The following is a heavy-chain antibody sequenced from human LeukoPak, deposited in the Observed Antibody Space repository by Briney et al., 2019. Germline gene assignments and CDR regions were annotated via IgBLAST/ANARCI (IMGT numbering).Heavy chain of an antibody. CDR1: GYTFTSYD. Sequence: ASVKVSCKASGYTFTSYDINWGRQATGQGLEWRGWMNANSGNTGYAQKFQGRGTMTRNTSISTAYMELSSLRSEHTAVYYCARWDPPIAAEDYWGQGTLVTVSS. CDR3: ARWDPPIAAEDY. V-gene: IGHV1-8*01. D-gene: IGHD6-13*01. CDR2: MNANSGNT. J-gene: IGHJ4*02.